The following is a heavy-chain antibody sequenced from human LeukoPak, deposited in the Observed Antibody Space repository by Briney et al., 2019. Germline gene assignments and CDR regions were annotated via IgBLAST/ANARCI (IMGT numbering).Heavy chain of an antibody. Sequence: SETLSLTCTVSGGSISSGGYYWSWIRQHPGKGLEWIGYIYYSGSTYYNPSLKSRVTISVDTSKNQFSLKLSSVSAADTAVYYCASGPSYDSSGYYTYYFDYWGQGTLVTVSS. D-gene: IGHD3-22*01. J-gene: IGHJ4*02. CDR3: ASGPSYDSSGYYTYYFDY. CDR2: IYYSGST. V-gene: IGHV4-31*03. CDR1: GGSISSGGYY.